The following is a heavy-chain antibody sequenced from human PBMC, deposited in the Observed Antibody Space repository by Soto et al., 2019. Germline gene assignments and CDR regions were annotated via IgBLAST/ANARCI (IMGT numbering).Heavy chain of an antibody. Sequence: QVQLVQSGAEEKKPGASVKVACKASGYTFATYAMNWVRQAPGQRLEWMGWINAGNGNTKYSQKFQGRVTITRDTSASTAYMELSSPRSEDTAVYYCARGSIVPTMWAFDIWGQGTMVTVSS. D-gene: IGHD5-12*01. J-gene: IGHJ3*02. CDR3: ARGSIVPTMWAFDI. CDR2: INAGNGNT. V-gene: IGHV1-3*05. CDR1: GYTFATYA.